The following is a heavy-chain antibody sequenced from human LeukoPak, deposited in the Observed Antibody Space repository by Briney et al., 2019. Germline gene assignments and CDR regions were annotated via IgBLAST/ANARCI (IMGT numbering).Heavy chain of an antibody. Sequence: SETLSLTCAVYGGSFSHYYWSWIRQSPRMGLEWIAEINDSGTINYNPSLMSRVTVSLDKSKNQFSLKLSSATAADTAVYYCARRWNYGRNYYIDVWGKGATVSVSS. CDR3: ARRWNYGRNYYIDV. CDR1: GGSFSHYY. D-gene: IGHD1-7*01. V-gene: IGHV4-34*01. CDR2: INDSGTI. J-gene: IGHJ6*03.